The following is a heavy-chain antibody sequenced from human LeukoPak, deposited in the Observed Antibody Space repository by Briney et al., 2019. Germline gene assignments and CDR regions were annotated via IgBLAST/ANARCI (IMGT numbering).Heavy chain of an antibody. CDR1: GFTFSSYE. V-gene: IGHV3-48*03. Sequence: GGSLRLSCAASGFTFSSYEMNWVRQAPGKGLEWVSYISSSGSTIYYADSVKGRFTISRENAKNSLYLQMNSLRAEDTAVYYCARDIVGATPDYWGQGTLVTVSS. CDR2: ISSSGSTI. J-gene: IGHJ4*02. CDR3: ARDIVGATPDY. D-gene: IGHD1-26*01.